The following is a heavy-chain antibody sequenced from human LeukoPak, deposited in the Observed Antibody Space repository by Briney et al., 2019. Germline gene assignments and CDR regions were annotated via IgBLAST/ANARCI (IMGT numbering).Heavy chain of an antibody. CDR2: ISWNSGSI. J-gene: IGHJ4*02. D-gene: IGHD5-18*01. Sequence: GGSLRLSCAATGFTFDDYAMHWVRQAPGKGLEWVSGISWNSGSIGYADSVKGRFTISRDNSKNTLHLQMNSLRAEDTAVYYCAKDQRYSYGPPWVPGYWGRGTLVTVSS. V-gene: IGHV3-9*01. CDR1: GFTFDDYA. CDR3: AKDQRYSYGPPWVPGY.